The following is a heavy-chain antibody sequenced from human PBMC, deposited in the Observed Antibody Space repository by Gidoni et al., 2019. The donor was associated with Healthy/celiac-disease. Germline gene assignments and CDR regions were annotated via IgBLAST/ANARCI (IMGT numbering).Heavy chain of an antibody. CDR3: AKRGTWVRGGGGFDY. V-gene: IGHV3-23*01. D-gene: IGHD3-10*01. Sequence: EVQLLESGGGLGQPGGSLRLSCAAPGFAVSRYAMSWVRQAPGKGLEWVSAICGSGVSTYYADSVKGRFTISRDNSKNTLYLQMNSLRAEDTAVYYCAKRGTWVRGGGGFDYWGQGTLVTVSS. CDR1: GFAVSRYA. J-gene: IGHJ4*02. CDR2: ICGSGVST.